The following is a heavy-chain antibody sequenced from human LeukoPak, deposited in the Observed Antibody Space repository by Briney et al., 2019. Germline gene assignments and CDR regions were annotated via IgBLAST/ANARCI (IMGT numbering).Heavy chain of an antibody. CDR3: AKSLDYGDSSFDY. CDR1: GFTFSSYA. Sequence: XXWAXSGFTFSSYAXSWVGQAPGKGVXWVSAISGSGGSKYYADSVKGRFTISRDNSKNTLYLQMNSLRAEDTAVYYCAKSLDYGDSSFDYWGQGTLVTVSS. V-gene: IGHV3-23*01. CDR2: ISGSGGSK. J-gene: IGHJ4*02. D-gene: IGHD4-17*01.